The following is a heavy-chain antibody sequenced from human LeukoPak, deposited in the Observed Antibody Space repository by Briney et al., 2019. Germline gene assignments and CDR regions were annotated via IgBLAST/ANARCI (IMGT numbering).Heavy chain of an antibody. CDR3: ARHTIRGYDVSTFDY. CDR2: IYYSAST. CDR1: GGSISTYY. V-gene: IGHV4-59*05. J-gene: IGHJ4*02. Sequence: PSETRSLACTVSGGSISTYYWSWIRQPPGKGLEWIGSIYYSASTYYNPSLKSRVTIPVDTSKNQFSLKLSSVTAADTAVYYCARHTIRGYDVSTFDYWGQGTLVTVSS. D-gene: IGHD5-12*01.